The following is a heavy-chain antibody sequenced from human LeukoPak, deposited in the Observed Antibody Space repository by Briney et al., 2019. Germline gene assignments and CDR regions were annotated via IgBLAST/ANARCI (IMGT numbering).Heavy chain of an antibody. V-gene: IGHV4-39*07. J-gene: IGHJ6*02. CDR1: GGSISSSSYY. CDR3: ARPNQVDGMDV. CDR2: IYYSGST. Sequence: PSETLSLTCTVSGGSISSSSYYWGWIRQPPGKGLEWIGSIYYSGSTYYNPSLKSRVTISVDTSKNQFSLKLSSVTAADTAVYYCARPNQVDGMDVWGQGTTVTVSS.